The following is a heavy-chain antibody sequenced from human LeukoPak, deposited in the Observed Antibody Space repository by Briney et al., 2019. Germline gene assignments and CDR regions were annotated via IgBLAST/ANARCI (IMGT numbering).Heavy chain of an antibody. Sequence: GGSLRLSRAASGFTFSSYSMNWVRQAPGKGLEWVSYISSSGSTIYYADSVKGRFTISRDNAKNSLYLQMNSLRAEDTAVYYCAELGITMIGGVWGKGTTVTISS. D-gene: IGHD3-10*02. CDR2: ISSSGSTI. CDR3: AELGITMIGGV. CDR1: GFTFSSYS. J-gene: IGHJ6*04. V-gene: IGHV3-48*04.